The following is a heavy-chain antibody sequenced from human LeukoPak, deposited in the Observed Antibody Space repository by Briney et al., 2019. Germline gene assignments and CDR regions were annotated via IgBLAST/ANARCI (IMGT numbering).Heavy chain of an antibody. Sequence: GGSLRLSCAASGFPFSNYAMTWVRQAPGKGLERVSGISDSGDRTYYADSVKGRFTISRDNSKNMLCLQMNSLRVEDTALYYSAKGLGTSGYHDYWGQGTLVTVSS. V-gene: IGHV3-23*01. CDR1: GFPFSNYA. CDR2: ISDSGDRT. D-gene: IGHD3-22*01. CDR3: AKGLGTSGYHDY. J-gene: IGHJ4*02.